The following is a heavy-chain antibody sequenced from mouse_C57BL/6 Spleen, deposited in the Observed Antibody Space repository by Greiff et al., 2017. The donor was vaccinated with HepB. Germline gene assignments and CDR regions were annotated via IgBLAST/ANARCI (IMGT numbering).Heavy chain of an antibody. D-gene: IGHD2-3*01. Sequence: QVQLQQSGAELVRPGTSVKVSCKASGYAFTNYLIEWVKQRPGQGLEWIGVINPGSGGTNYNEKFKGKATLTADKSSSTDYMQLSSLTSADSAVYFCASGLLRDDWGQGTTLTVSS. V-gene: IGHV1-54*01. CDR1: GYAFTNYL. CDR2: INPGSGGT. J-gene: IGHJ2*01. CDR3: ASGLLRDD.